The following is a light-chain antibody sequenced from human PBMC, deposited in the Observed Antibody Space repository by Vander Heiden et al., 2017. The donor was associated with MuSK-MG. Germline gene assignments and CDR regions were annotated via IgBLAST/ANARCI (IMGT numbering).Light chain of an antibody. CDR3: QQCYSVPCT. CDR1: QSVTTY. Sequence: DIQMPQSPSSLSASVGDRVTITCRASQSVTTYLDWYQQKPGKAPNLLIHATSTLQSGVPSRFSGSGSGTYFTLTIRSLQPEDFATYYCQQCYSVPCTFGQGTKVEIK. CDR2: ATS. V-gene: IGKV1-39*01. J-gene: IGKJ2*02.